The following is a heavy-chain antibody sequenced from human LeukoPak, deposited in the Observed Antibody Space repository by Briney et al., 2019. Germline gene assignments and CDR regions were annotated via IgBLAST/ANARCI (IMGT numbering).Heavy chain of an antibody. CDR1: EFTFSSYG. Sequence: GGSLRLSCAASEFTFSSYGMSWVRQAPGKGLEWVSSISSSSSYIYYADSVKGRFTISRDNAKNSLYLQMNSLRAEDTAVYYCARDASTMIVVAPDAFDIWGQGTMVTVSS. CDR3: ARDASTMIVVAPDAFDI. J-gene: IGHJ3*02. D-gene: IGHD3-22*01. V-gene: IGHV3-21*01. CDR2: ISSSSSYI.